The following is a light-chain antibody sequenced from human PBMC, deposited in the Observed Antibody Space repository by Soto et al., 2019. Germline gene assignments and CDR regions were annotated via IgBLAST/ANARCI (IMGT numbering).Light chain of an antibody. Sequence: GDRVTITCRATQSISSNLHWYQHKPGKAPELLIYTASTFQSGVPSRFSGSGSGTDFTLTISSLQPEDFATYYCQQSYSTPQTFGQGTKVDIK. J-gene: IGKJ1*01. V-gene: IGKV1-39*01. CDR2: TAS. CDR1: QSISSN. CDR3: QQSYSTPQT.